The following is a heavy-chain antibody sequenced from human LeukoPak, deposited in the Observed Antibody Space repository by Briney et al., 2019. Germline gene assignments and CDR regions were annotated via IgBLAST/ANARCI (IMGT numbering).Heavy chain of an antibody. D-gene: IGHD3-9*01. CDR3: ARGYRDYDILTGYAY. V-gene: IGHV1-8*01. CDR1: GYTFTSYD. Sequence: ASVKVSCKASGYTFTSYDINWVRQATGQGLEWMGWMNPNSGNTGYAQKFQGRVTITRNTSISTAYMELSSLRSEDTAVYYCARGYRDYDILTGYAYWGQGTLVTVSS. CDR2: MNPNSGNT. J-gene: IGHJ4*02.